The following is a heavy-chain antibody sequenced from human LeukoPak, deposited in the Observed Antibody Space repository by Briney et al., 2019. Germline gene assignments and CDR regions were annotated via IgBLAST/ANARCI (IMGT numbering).Heavy chain of an antibody. Sequence: GESLKISCKGSGYSFTNYWVGWVRQMPGKGLEWMGIIYPGDSDTRYSPSFQGQVTISVDMSISTAYLQWSSLKASDTAMYYCARRGYCRSTSCFPEEDWFDPWGQGTLVTVSS. CDR3: ARRGYCRSTSCFPEEDWFDP. CDR1: GYSFTNYW. J-gene: IGHJ5*02. CDR2: IYPGDSDT. D-gene: IGHD2-2*01. V-gene: IGHV5-51*01.